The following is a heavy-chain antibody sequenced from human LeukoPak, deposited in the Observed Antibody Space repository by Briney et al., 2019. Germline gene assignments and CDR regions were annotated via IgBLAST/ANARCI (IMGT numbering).Heavy chain of an antibody. CDR2: INPNSGGT. J-gene: IGHJ4*02. CDR3: ARDPHYYGSGSPSN. Sequence: GASVKVSFKSSGYTVTGYYMHWVRQAPGQGLEWMGWINPNSGGTNYSKKFHGRGTMTRDATISTAYMELSSLRSDDTAVYYCARDPHYYGSGSPSNWGQGTLVTVSS. CDR1: GYTVTGYY. V-gene: IGHV1-2*02. D-gene: IGHD3-10*01.